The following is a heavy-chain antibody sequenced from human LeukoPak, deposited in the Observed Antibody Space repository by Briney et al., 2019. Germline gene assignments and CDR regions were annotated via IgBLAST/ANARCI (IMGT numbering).Heavy chain of an antibody. D-gene: IGHD3-22*01. V-gene: IGHV4-4*07. CDR2: IYTSGST. Sequence: SETLSLTCTVSGGSISSYYWSWIRQPAGKGLEWIGRIYTSGSTNYNPSLKSRVTMSVDTSKNQFSLKLSSVTAEDTAVYYCASSPNYYDSSGYKRVDNWFDPWGQGTLVTVSS. CDR1: GGSISSYY. CDR3: ASSPNYYDSSGYKRVDNWFDP. J-gene: IGHJ5*02.